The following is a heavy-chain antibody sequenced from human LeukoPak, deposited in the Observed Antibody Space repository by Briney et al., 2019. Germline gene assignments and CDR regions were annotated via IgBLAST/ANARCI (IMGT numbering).Heavy chain of an antibody. D-gene: IGHD3-10*01. CDR2: INPSGTT. CDR3: ASSAGYYPFHY. CDR1: GGSFSGYY. Sequence: PSETLSLTCTVSGGSFSGYYWSWIRQPPGKGLEWVGEINPSGTTIYDPSLNSRVNISVDTSKRQFSLTLSPVTAADTALYYCASSAGYYPFHYWGQGTLVTVAS. V-gene: IGHV4-34*01. J-gene: IGHJ4*02.